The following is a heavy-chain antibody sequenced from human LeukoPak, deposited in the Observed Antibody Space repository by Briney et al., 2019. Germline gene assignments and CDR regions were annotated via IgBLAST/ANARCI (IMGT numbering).Heavy chain of an antibody. V-gene: IGHV3-21*01. J-gene: IGHJ4*02. D-gene: IGHD6-19*01. Sequence: GGSLRLSCAASRFTFSSNSMNWVRQAPGKGLEWVSSISSSSTYIYYADSVKGRFTISRDNARNSLYLQMNSLRAEDTAVYYCARGSGWPYYFDYWGQGTLVTVSS. CDR3: ARGSGWPYYFDY. CDR2: ISSSSTYI. CDR1: RFTFSSNS.